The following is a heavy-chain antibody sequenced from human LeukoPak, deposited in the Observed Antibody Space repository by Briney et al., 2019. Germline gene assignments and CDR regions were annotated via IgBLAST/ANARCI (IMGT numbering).Heavy chain of an antibody. D-gene: IGHD2-2*01. V-gene: IGHV4-39*01. Sequence: SETLSLTCTVSGGSINSSDFFWGWIRQPPGKRLEWVGTISYSGSTYYNPSLKSRVTIFADTSKNQFSLRLTSVTAADTAMYYCARHIGYCSTTSCQPGFHPWGQGTLVTVSS. CDR3: ARHIGYCSTTSCQPGFHP. CDR1: GGSINSSDFF. J-gene: IGHJ5*02. CDR2: ISYSGST.